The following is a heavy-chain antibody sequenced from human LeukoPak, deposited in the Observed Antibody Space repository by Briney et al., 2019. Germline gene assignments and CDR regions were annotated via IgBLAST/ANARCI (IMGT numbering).Heavy chain of an antibody. CDR3: ARETPRRGETRDGYR. CDR2: IKQDGSET. CDR1: GFTFSNYW. Sequence: GGSLRLSCAASGFTFSNYWMNWVRQAPGKGLECLANIKQDGSETYYADSVKGRFTISRDNAKNSLYLQMNSLRGEDTAVYYCARETPRRGETRDGYRWGQGTLVTVSS. J-gene: IGHJ4*02. V-gene: IGHV3-7*01. D-gene: IGHD5-24*01.